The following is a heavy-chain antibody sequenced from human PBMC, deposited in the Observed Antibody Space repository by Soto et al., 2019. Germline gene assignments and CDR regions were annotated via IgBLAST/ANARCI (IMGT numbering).Heavy chain of an antibody. CDR1: GGTFSSYA. Sequence: SVKVSCKASGGTFSSYAISWVRQAPGQGLEWMGGIIPIFGTANYAQKFQGRVTISVDKSKNQFSLKLSSVTAADTAVYYCARVGSGWYYFDYWGQGTLVTVSS. V-gene: IGHV1-69*06. D-gene: IGHD6-19*01. J-gene: IGHJ4*02. CDR2: IIPIFGTA. CDR3: ARVGSGWYYFDY.